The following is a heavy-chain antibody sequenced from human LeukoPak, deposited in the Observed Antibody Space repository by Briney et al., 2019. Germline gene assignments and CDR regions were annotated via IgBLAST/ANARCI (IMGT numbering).Heavy chain of an antibody. CDR3: ARVRSRWTLRLGEFPLYYLGN. CDR2: ISGSGSTI. Sequence: GGSLRLSCAASGFSFSSYEMNWVRQAPGKGLEWVSYISGSGSTIYYADSVKGRFTISRDNAKNSLYLQMNSLRAEDTAFYYCARVRSRWTLRLGEFPLYYLGNWGQGTLVTVSS. D-gene: IGHD3-16*01. V-gene: IGHV3-48*03. J-gene: IGHJ4*02. CDR1: GFSFSSYE.